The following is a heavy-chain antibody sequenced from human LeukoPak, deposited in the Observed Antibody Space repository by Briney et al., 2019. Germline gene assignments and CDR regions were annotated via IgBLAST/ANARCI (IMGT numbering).Heavy chain of an antibody. CDR2: ISGSGGST. D-gene: IGHD3-10*01. CDR1: EFTFSNYA. J-gene: IGHJ4*02. V-gene: IGHV3-23*01. CDR3: AKDIRALYYGSGSYSPSFDS. Sequence: PGGSLRLSCAASEFTFSNYAMSWVRQAPGKGLEWVSAISGSGGSTYYADSVKGRFTISRDNSKNTLYLQMNSLRAEDTAVYYCAKDIRALYYGSGSYSPSFDSWGQGTLVTVSS.